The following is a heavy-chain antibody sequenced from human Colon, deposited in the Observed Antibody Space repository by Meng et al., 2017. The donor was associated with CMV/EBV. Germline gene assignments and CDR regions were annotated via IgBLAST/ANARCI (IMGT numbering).Heavy chain of an antibody. CDR3: GKNRVES. CDR2: IKQDGSEQ. J-gene: IGHJ4*02. D-gene: IGHD3-10*01. Sequence: GESLKISCAASGFTFSTYSMSWVRQAPGKGLEWVANIKQDGSEQFYADSVKGRFTISRDNAKNSLYLQMNSLRAGDTGLYYCGKNRVESWGQGTLVTVSS. CDR1: GFTFSTYS. V-gene: IGHV3-7*01.